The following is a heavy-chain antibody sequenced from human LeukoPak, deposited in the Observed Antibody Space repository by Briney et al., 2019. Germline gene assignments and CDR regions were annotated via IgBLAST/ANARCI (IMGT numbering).Heavy chain of an antibody. CDR1: GYSFTNYW. Sequence: GESLKISCKGSGYSFTNYWIGWVRQMPGKGLEWMGIIYPGDSDTRYSPSFQGQVTISADKSISTAYPQWSSLKASDTAMYYCARRWYSSSSWYFDYWGQGTLVTVSS. D-gene: IGHD6-13*01. CDR2: IYPGDSDT. V-gene: IGHV5-51*01. CDR3: ARRWYSSSSWYFDY. J-gene: IGHJ4*02.